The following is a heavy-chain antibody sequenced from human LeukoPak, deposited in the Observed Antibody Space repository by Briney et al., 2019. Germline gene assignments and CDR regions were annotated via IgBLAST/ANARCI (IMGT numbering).Heavy chain of an antibody. Sequence: SETLSLTCTVSGGSISSYYWGWIRQPPGKGLEWIGSIYYSGSTYYNPSLKSRVTISVDTSKNQFSLKLSSVTAADTAVYYCARPVYPSITIFGVAPDYWGQGTLVTVSS. V-gene: IGHV4-39*01. CDR3: ARPVYPSITIFGVAPDY. J-gene: IGHJ4*02. D-gene: IGHD3-3*01. CDR1: GGSISSYY. CDR2: IYYSGST.